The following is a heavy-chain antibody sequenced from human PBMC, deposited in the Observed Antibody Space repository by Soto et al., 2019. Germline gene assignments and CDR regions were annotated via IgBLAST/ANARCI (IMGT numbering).Heavy chain of an antibody. J-gene: IGHJ3*02. Sequence: SETLSLTCTVSGGSISSYYWSWIRQPPGKGLEWIGYIYYSGSTNYNPSLKSRVTISVDTSKNQFSLKLSSVTAADTAVYYCARDSGYDLDAFDIWGQGTMVTVSS. V-gene: IGHV4-59*01. CDR3: ARDSGYDLDAFDI. CDR2: IYYSGST. D-gene: IGHD5-12*01. CDR1: GGSISSYY.